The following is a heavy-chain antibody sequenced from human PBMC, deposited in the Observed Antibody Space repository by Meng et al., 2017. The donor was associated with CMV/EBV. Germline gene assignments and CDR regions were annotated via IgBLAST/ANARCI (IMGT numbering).Heavy chain of an antibody. CDR2: ITRSGDRT. D-gene: IGHD1-26*01. V-gene: IGHV3-23*01. J-gene: IGHJ5*02. Sequence: GGSLRPSCAASGFPFTNSDMNWVRQAPGKGLEWVSTITRSGDRTYYADSVRGGFTISRDNTKSTLWLQMNNLRADDTAVYYCALPGQTGGYCTSWGQGALVTVSS. CDR3: ALPGQTGGYCTS. CDR1: GFPFTNSD.